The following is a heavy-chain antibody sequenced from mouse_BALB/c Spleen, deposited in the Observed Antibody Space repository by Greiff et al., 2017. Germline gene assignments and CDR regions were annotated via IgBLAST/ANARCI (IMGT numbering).Heavy chain of an antibody. Sequence: EVQVVESGGGLVQPGGSRKLSCAASGFTFSSFGMHWVRQAPEKGLEWVAYISSGSSTIYYADTVKGRFTISRDNPKNTLFLQMTSLRSEDTAMYYCARPNYGNYYAMDYWGQGTSVTVSS. CDR3: ARPNYGNYYAMDY. V-gene: IGHV5-17*02. CDR1: GFTFSSFG. J-gene: IGHJ4*01. D-gene: IGHD2-1*01. CDR2: ISSGSSTI.